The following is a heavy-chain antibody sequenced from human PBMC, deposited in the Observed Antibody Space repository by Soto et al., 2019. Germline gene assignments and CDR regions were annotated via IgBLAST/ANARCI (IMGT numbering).Heavy chain of an antibody. CDR2: ISGSGGST. Sequence: EVQLLESGGGLVQPGGSLRLSCAASGFTFSSYAMSWVRQAPGKGLEWVSAISGSGGSTYYADSVKGRFTISRDNSKNTLYLQMNSLRAEDTAVYYCANSGSKFDGYSILHWGQGTLVTVSS. D-gene: IGHD6-13*01. V-gene: IGHV3-23*01. CDR3: ANSGSKFDGYSILH. CDR1: GFTFSSYA. J-gene: IGHJ4*02.